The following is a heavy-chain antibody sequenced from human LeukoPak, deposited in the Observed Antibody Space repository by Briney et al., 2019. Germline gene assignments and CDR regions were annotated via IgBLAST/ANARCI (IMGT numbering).Heavy chain of an antibody. D-gene: IGHD6-19*01. CDR2: ITGSGGSA. J-gene: IGHJ6*03. Sequence: GGSLRLSCAASGLTFNSYDLSWVRQAPGKGLDWVSGITGSGGSAFYADSVKGRFTTSRDNSKNTLYLQMNSLRAEDTAVYYCARDGTGYSSGWYLYMDVWGKGTTVTVSS. CDR1: GLTFNSYD. CDR3: ARDGTGYSSGWYLYMDV. V-gene: IGHV3-23*01.